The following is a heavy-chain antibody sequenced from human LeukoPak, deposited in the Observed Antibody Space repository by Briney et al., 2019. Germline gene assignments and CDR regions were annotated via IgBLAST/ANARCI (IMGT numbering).Heavy chain of an antibody. CDR1: GGSFSGYY. V-gene: IGHV4-34*01. CDR2: INHSGST. CDR3: AGIPDWFDP. Sequence: PSETLPLTCAVYGGSFSGYYWSWIRQPPGKGLEWIGEINHSGSTNYNPSLKSRVTISVDTSKNQFSLKLSSVTAADTAVYYCAGIPDWFDPWGQGTLVTVSS. J-gene: IGHJ5*02.